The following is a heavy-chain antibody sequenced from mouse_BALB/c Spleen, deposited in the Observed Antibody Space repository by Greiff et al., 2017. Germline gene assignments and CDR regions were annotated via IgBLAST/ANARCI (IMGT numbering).Heavy chain of an antibody. D-gene: IGHD2-3*01. CDR3: AREQWLLHAMDY. CDR2: IWGDGST. J-gene: IGHJ4*01. V-gene: IGHV2-6-7*01. Sequence: VQRVESGPGLVAPSQSLSITCTVSGFSLTGYGVNWVRQPPGKGLEWLGMIWGDGSTDYNSALKSRLSISKDNSKSQVFLKMNSLQTDDTARYYGAREQWLLHAMDYWGQGTSVTVSS. CDR1: GFSLTGYG.